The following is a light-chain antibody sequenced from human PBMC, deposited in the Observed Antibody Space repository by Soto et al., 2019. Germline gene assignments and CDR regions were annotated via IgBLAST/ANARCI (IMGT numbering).Light chain of an antibody. CDR3: QQYNNWPRT. CDR1: RSVSSN. CDR2: GAS. Sequence: EIVMTQSPATLSVSPGERATLSFRASRSVSSNLAWYQQIPGQAPRLLIYGASTRATGIPARFSGSGSGTEFTLTISSLQSEDFAVYYCQQYNNWPRTFGQGTKVDI. V-gene: IGKV3-15*01. J-gene: IGKJ1*01.